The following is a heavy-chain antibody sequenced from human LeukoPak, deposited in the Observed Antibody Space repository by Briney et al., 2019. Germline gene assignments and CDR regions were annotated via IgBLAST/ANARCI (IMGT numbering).Heavy chain of an antibody. V-gene: IGHV3-74*01. D-gene: IGHD6-6*01. Sequence: GGSLRLSCAASGFTFSSYWMRWVRQAPGKGLVWVSRISTDGSSTNSADSVKGRLTISRDNAKNTLYLQMNSLRAEDTAVYYCVREYSSSSGRAFDMWVQGTMVSVPP. CDR3: VREYSSSSGRAFDM. CDR1: GFTFSSYW. CDR2: ISTDGSST. J-gene: IGHJ3*02.